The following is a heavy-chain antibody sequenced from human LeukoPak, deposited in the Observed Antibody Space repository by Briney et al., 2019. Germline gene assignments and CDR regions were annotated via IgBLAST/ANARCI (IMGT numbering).Heavy chain of an antibody. V-gene: IGHV4-39*07. CDR3: ARDFSLPNYYDSSGYRNWFDP. Sequence: SETLSLTCTVSGGSISSYYWGWIRQPPGKGLEWIGSIYYSGSTYYNPSLKSRVTISVDTSKNQFSLKLSSVTAADTAVYYCARDFSLPNYYDSSGYRNWFDPWGQGTLVTVSS. D-gene: IGHD3-22*01. J-gene: IGHJ5*02. CDR2: IYYSGST. CDR1: GGSISSYY.